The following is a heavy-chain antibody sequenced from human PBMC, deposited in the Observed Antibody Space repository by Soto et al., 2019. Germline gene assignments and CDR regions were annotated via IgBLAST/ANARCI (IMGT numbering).Heavy chain of an antibody. CDR1: GYTFSSYA. J-gene: IGHJ6*03. V-gene: IGHV1-18*01. CDR3: ARGTTVTTAPPYYYLAV. CDR2: ISPYNGNT. D-gene: IGHD4-4*01. Sequence: ASVKVSCKASGYTFSSYAISWVRQAPGQGLEWMGWISPYNGNTNYAQNLQGRVTMTADTSTTTAYMELRSLRSDDTAIYYCARGTTVTTAPPYYYLAVWGQGTTVPVSS.